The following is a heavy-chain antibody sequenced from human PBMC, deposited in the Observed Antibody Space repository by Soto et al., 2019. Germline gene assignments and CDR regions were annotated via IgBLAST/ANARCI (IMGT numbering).Heavy chain of an antibody. J-gene: IGHJ5*02. CDR2: ITSSSGST. Sequence: EVQLVESGGGLVKPGGSLRLSCAASGFSFSSYSMHWLRQAPGKGLQWVSSITSSSGSTYYADSVRGRFTISRDNAKNSLYLQMTSLRAEDTAVYYCARESSVRNTMIRGVIRWFDPWGQGTLVSVSS. D-gene: IGHD3-10*01. CDR3: ARESSVRNTMIRGVIRWFDP. CDR1: GFSFSSYS. V-gene: IGHV3-21*02.